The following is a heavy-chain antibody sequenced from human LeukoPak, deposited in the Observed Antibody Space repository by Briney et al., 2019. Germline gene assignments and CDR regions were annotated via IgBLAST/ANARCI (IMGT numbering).Heavy chain of an antibody. CDR2: ISVGGGNT. Sequence: GGSLRLSCEASGFIFSSYVMGWVRQAPGKGLEWVSSISVGGGNTFTADSVKGRFTISRDNSREMLYLQMNSLRVEDTAVYYCAKDPNGDCVGAFDSWGQGTMVTVSS. J-gene: IGHJ3*02. CDR3: AKDPNGDCVGAFDS. V-gene: IGHV3-23*01. D-gene: IGHD2-21*02. CDR1: GFIFSSYV.